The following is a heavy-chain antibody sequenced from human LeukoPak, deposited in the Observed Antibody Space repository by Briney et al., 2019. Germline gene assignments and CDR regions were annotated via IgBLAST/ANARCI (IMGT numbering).Heavy chain of an antibody. CDR1: GFTFNTYS. D-gene: IGHD6-13*01. CDR3: TQNLVAAAGDH. CDR2: INSYGDYI. Sequence: GGSLRLSCAASGFTFNTYSMNWVRQAPGKGLEWVSSINSYGDYIYYADSVKGRFTISRDNAKNSLYLQMNSLRVEDTAVYYCTQNLVAAAGDHWGQGTLLIVSS. V-gene: IGHV3-21*01. J-gene: IGHJ4*02.